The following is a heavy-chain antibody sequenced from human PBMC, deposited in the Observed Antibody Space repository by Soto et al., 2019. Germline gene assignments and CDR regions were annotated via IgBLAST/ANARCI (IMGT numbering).Heavy chain of an antibody. CDR3: VKDNVGVYCSGGSCYFDY. V-gene: IGHV3-9*01. Sequence: DLVESGGGLAQPGRSLRLSCVASGFSLDHYAMHWVRQAPGKGLEWVSGISWDSGVIDYADSVRGRFTISRDNAKNSLYLQMTRLRAEDTALYYCVKDNVGVYCSGGSCYFDYWGQGSLVTVSS. J-gene: IGHJ4*02. CDR2: ISWDSGVI. CDR1: GFSLDHYA. D-gene: IGHD2-15*01.